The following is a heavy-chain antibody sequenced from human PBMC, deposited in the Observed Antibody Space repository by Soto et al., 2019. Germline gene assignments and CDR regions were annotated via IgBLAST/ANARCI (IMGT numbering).Heavy chain of an antibody. CDR2: IYLGDSDT. V-gene: IGHV5-51*01. CDR1: EYSFASYW. Sequence: PGVSLKISCQGSEYSFASYWIGWVRQMPGKGLELMGIIYLGDSDTRYSPSFQGQVTISADKSIRTAYLQWSSLKASDTAMYYCARHGRSGVSSYSGWFDPWGQGTLVTFSS. J-gene: IGHJ5*02. D-gene: IGHD2-15*01. CDR3: ARHGRSGVSSYSGWFDP.